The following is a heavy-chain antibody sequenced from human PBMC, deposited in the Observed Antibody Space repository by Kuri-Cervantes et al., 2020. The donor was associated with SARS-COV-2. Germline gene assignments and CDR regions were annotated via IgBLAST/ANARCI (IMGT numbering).Heavy chain of an antibody. V-gene: IGHV4-39*07. D-gene: IGHD4-11*01. J-gene: IGHJ4*02. CDR1: GGSISSSSYY. Sequence: GSLRLSCTVSGGSISSSSYYWGWIRQPPGKGREWIGSIYYSGSTYYNPSLKSRVTISGDTSKNQFSLKPSSVTAADTAVYYCARAYSNYVLSDYWGQGTLVTVSS. CDR3: ARAYSNYVLSDY. CDR2: IYYSGST.